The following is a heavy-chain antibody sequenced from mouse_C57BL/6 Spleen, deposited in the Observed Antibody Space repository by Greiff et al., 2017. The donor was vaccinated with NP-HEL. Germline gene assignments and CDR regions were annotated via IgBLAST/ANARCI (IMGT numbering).Heavy chain of an antibody. J-gene: IGHJ2*01. Sequence: QVQLKQPGAELVMPGASVKLSCKASGYTFTSYWMHWVKQRPGQGLEWIGEIDPSDSYTNYNQKFKGKSTLTVDKSSSTAYMQLSSLTSEDSAVYYCALRQLRFDYWGQGTTLTVSS. CDR3: ALRQLRFDY. CDR2: IDPSDSYT. CDR1: GYTFTSYW. D-gene: IGHD3-3*01. V-gene: IGHV1-69*01.